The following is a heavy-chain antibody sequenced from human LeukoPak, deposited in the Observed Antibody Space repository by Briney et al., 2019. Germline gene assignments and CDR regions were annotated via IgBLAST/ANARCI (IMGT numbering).Heavy chain of an antibody. Sequence: GGTLRLSCAASGFTFINYWMSWVRQAPGKGLEWVANIKQDGSEKYYVDSVKDRFTISRDNAKNSLYLQMNSLRAEDAAVYYCTRENWYIDYWGQGNLVTVSS. CDR3: TRENWYIDY. V-gene: IGHV3-7*01. J-gene: IGHJ4*02. CDR1: GFTFINYW. CDR2: IKQDGSEK.